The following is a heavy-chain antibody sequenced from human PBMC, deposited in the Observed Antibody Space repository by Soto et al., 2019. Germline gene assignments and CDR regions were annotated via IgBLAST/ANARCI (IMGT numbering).Heavy chain of an antibody. CDR1: GFTFSDHY. CDR3: AREVVAHTFDP. V-gene: IGHV3-72*01. D-gene: IGHD2-15*01. J-gene: IGHJ5*02. Sequence: EVQLVESGGGLVQPGGSLRLSCAASGFTFSDHYMDWVRQAPGKGLEWVGRTRNKANSYTTEYAASVKGRFTISRDDSKNSLYLQMNSLKTEDTAVYYCAREVVAHTFDPWGQGTLVTVSS. CDR2: TRNKANSYTT.